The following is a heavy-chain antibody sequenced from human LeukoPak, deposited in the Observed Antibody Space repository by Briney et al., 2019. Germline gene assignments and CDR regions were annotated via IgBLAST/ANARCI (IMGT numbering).Heavy chain of an antibody. CDR1: GGSISSYY. CDR3: ARDIVGATERYFDY. Sequence: PSETLSLICTVSGGSISSYYWSWIRQPPGKGLEWIGYIYYSGSTNYNPSLKSRVTISVDTSKNQFSLKLSSVTAADTAVYYCARDIVGATERYFDYWGQGTLVTVSS. V-gene: IGHV4-59*01. D-gene: IGHD1-26*01. J-gene: IGHJ4*02. CDR2: IYYSGST.